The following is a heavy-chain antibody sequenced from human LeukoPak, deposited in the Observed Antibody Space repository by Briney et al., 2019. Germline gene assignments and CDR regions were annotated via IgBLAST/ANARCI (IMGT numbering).Heavy chain of an antibody. Sequence: PGGSLRLSCAASGFTFSSYWMSWVRQAPGKGLEWVANIKKDGSEKYYVDSVKGRFTISRDNAKNSLYLQMNSLRAEDTAVYYCARDGSLLWFWDWITAFDIWGQGTMVTVSS. V-gene: IGHV3-7*01. CDR3: ARDGSLLWFWDWITAFDI. CDR2: IKKDGSEK. J-gene: IGHJ3*02. D-gene: IGHD2-21*01. CDR1: GFTFSSYW.